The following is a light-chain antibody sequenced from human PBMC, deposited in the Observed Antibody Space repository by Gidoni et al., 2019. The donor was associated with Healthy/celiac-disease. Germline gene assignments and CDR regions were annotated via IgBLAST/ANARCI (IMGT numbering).Light chain of an antibody. J-gene: IGLJ1*01. CDR1: SGSVSTSYY. Sequence: TVVTQEPSFSVSPGGTVTLTCGLSSGSVSTSYYPSWYQQTPGQAPRTLIYSTNTRSSGVPDRFSGSILGNKAALTITGAQADDESDYYCVLYMGSGISYVFGTGTKVTVL. CDR2: STN. V-gene: IGLV8-61*01. CDR3: VLYMGSGISYV.